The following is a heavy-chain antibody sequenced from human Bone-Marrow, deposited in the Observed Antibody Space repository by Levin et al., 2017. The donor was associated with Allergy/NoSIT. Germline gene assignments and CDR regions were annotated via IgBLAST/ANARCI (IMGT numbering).Heavy chain of an antibody. CDR2: IFSSGFT. J-gene: IGHJ2*01. D-gene: IGHD5-12*01. CDR3: ARRRGYGGHDSSNWYYDV. V-gene: IGHV4-30-4*01. CDR1: GGSISSDYF. Sequence: RSQTLSLTCTVSGGSISSDYFWTWIRQPPGKGLEWIGHIFSSGFTSYNPSFRSRVSTSLDTSNNQFSLKLNSVTAADTAVYYCARRRGYGGHDSSNWYYDVWGRGTLVTVLS.